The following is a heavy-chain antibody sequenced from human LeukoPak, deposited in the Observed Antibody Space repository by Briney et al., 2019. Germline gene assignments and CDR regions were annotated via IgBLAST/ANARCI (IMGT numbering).Heavy chain of an antibody. V-gene: IGHV3-7*01. Sequence: GGSLRLSCAASGFTFSSYWMSWVRQAPGKGVEWVANIKQDGSEKYYVDSVKGRFTIPRDNAKNSLYLQMNSRRAEDTALYYCARDTPYSSSWQSYYGMDVWGQGTTVTVSS. J-gene: IGHJ6*02. CDR2: IKQDGSEK. D-gene: IGHD6-13*01. CDR1: GFTFSSYW. CDR3: ARDTPYSSSWQSYYGMDV.